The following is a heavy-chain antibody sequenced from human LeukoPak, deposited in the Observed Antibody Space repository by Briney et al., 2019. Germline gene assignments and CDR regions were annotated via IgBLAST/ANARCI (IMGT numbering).Heavy chain of an antibody. CDR3: ARGRGYYGSGRRHNYYYYYYMDV. Sequence: SETLSLTCAVYGGSFSGYYWSWIRQPPGKGLEWIGEINHSGSTNYNPSLKSRVTISVDTSKNQFSLKLSSVTAADTAVYYCARGRGYYGSGRRHNYYYYYYMDVWGKGTTVTISS. CDR1: GGSFSGYY. CDR2: INHSGST. D-gene: IGHD3-10*01. J-gene: IGHJ6*03. V-gene: IGHV4-34*01.